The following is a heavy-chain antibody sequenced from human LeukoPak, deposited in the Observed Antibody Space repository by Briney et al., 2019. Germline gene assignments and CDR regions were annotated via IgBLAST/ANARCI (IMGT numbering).Heavy chain of an antibody. J-gene: IGHJ6*03. Sequence: SETLSLTCAVYGGSFSGYYWSWIRQPPGKGLEWIGEINHSGSTNYNPSLKSRVTISVDTSKNQFSLKLRSVTAADTAVYYCARGKTMVRGVISHYYKDVWGKGTTVTVSS. CDR3: ARGKTMVRGVISHYYKDV. V-gene: IGHV4-34*01. CDR2: INHSGST. D-gene: IGHD3-10*01. CDR1: GGSFSGYY.